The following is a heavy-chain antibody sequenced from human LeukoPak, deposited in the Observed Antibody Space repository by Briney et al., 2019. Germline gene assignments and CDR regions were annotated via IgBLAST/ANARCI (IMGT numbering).Heavy chain of an antibody. Sequence: GGSLRLSCAASGFTFSSYPLHWVRQAPGKGLEWVTLISYDGSKMYYADSVKGRFTISRDNSKNTLYLQMNSLRAEDTAVYYCAKDIAASGNGAFVIWGQGTKVTVSS. D-gene: IGHD6-13*01. J-gene: IGHJ3*02. CDR1: GFTFSSYP. CDR3: AKDIAASGNGAFVI. V-gene: IGHV3-30-3*01. CDR2: ISYDGSKM.